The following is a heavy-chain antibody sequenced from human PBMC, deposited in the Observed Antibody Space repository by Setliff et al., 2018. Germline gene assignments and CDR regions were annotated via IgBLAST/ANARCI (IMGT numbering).Heavy chain of an antibody. D-gene: IGHD3-10*01. CDR3: VRGKKLITMVRGVILGGRYYYYYMDV. CDR2: MNPNSDNT. V-gene: IGHV1-8*02. J-gene: IGHJ6*03. CDR1: GFTFTNYD. Sequence: ASVKVSCKASGFTFTNYDINWVRQATGQGLEWMGWMNPNSDNTGYAQKFQGRVTMTMNTSISTAYMELSSLRSEDTAVYFCVRGKKLITMVRGVILGGRYYYYYMDVWGKGTTVTVSS.